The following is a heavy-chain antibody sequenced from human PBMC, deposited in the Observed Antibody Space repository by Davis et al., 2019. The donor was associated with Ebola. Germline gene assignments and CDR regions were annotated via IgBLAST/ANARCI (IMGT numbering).Heavy chain of an antibody. CDR3: ARDQGYDFWSGYYHYYYYGMDV. J-gene: IGHJ6*02. CDR1: GFTFSSYA. V-gene: IGHV3-30-3*01. D-gene: IGHD3-3*01. Sequence: GESLKISCAASGFTFSSYAMHWVRQAPGKGLEWVAVISYDGSNKYYADSVKGRFTISRDNSKNTLYLQMNSLRAEDTAVYYCARDQGYDFWSGYYHYYYYGMDVWGQGTTVTVSS. CDR2: ISYDGSNK.